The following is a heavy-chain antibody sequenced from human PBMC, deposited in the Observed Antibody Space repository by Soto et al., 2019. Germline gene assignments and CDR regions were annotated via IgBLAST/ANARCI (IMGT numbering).Heavy chain of an antibody. D-gene: IGHD1-1*01. J-gene: IGHJ5*02. CDR2: IYYSGST. CDR1: GGSISSGDYY. CDR3: ARVEIGNWFDP. V-gene: IGHV4-30-4*01. Sequence: KPSETLSLTCTVSGGSISSGDYYWSWIRQPPGKGLEWIGYIYYSGSTYYNPSLKSRVTISVDTSKNQFSLKLSSVTAADTAVYYCARVEIGNWFDPWGQGTLVTVSS.